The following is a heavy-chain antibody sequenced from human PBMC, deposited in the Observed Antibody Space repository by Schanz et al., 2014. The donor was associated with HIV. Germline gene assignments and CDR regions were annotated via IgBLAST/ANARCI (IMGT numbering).Heavy chain of an antibody. J-gene: IGHJ4*02. CDR3: AREGGNLVEGGYFFDY. CDR1: GGTFSSYA. D-gene: IGHD2-15*01. V-gene: IGHV1-69*01. Sequence: QVQLVQSGAEVKKPGSSVKVSCKDSGGTFSSYAISWVRQAPGQGLEWMGGIIPIFGTANYAQKFQGRVTITADESTSTAYMELSSLRLEDTAVYYCAREGGNLVEGGYFFDYWGQGILVTVSS. CDR2: IIPIFGTA.